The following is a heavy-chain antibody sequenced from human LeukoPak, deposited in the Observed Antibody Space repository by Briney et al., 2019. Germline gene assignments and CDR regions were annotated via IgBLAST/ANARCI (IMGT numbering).Heavy chain of an antibody. CDR2: ISSSGSTI. D-gene: IGHD3-16*01. J-gene: IGHJ4*02. Sequence: QSGGSLRLSCGASGFTFSSFEMNWVRQAPGKGLGWVSYISSSGSTIYYADSVKGRFTISRDNAKKSLYLQMNSLRAEDTAVYYCARHLAYVYFDYWGRGTLVTVSS. V-gene: IGHV3-48*03. CDR1: GFTFSSFE. CDR3: ARHLAYVYFDY.